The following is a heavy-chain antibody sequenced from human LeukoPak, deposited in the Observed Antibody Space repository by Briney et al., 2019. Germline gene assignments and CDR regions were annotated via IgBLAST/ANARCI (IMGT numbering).Heavy chain of an antibody. V-gene: IGHV4-31*03. CDR3: ARDGYSSSSYFDY. Sequence: SQTLSLTCTVSGVSISSGGYYWSWIRQHPGKGLEWIGYMYFSGITSYNPSLKSRVTISVDTSKNQFSLKLSSVTAADTPVYYCARDGYSSSSYFDYWGQGTLVTVSS. J-gene: IGHJ4*02. D-gene: IGHD6-6*01. CDR1: GVSISSGGYY. CDR2: MYFSGIT.